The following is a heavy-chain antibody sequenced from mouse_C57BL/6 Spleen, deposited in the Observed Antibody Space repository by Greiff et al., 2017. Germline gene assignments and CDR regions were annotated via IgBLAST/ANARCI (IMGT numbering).Heavy chain of an antibody. Sequence: QVQLQQPGAELVRPGSSVKLSCKASGYTFTSYWMDWVKQRPGQGLEWIGNIYPSDSETHYNQKFKDKAKLTVVASASTAYMQLSSLTSEDSAVYYCERSDGSIFYIDYWGQGTTLTVSS. CDR2: IYPSDSET. D-gene: IGHD1-1*01. V-gene: IGHV1-61*01. CDR3: ERSDGSIFYIDY. CDR1: GYTFTSYW. J-gene: IGHJ2*01.